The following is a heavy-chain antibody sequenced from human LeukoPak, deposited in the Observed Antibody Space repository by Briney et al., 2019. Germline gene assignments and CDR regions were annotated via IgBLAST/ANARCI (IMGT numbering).Heavy chain of an antibody. Sequence: GGSLRLSCAASGYSFSSYSFNWVRQAPGKGLEWVSSINTVSSYIYYADSLKGRFTISRDNAKNSVYLQMDSLRAEDSAVYYCARLRRNTDSSGFFYYYDYWGQGTLVTVSS. D-gene: IGHD3-22*01. CDR2: INTVSSYI. V-gene: IGHV3-21*06. CDR1: GYSFSSYS. CDR3: ARLRRNTDSSGFFYYYDY. J-gene: IGHJ4*02.